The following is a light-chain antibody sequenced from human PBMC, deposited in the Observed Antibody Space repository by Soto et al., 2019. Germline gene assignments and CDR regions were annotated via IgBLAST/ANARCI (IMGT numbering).Light chain of an antibody. J-gene: IGLJ1*01. CDR3: QSYDSSLSGSYV. CDR2: GDT. Sequence: QSVLTQPPSVSGAPGQRVTISCPGSSSNIGAGYDVHWYQQLPGTAPQLLIYGDTIRPSGVPDRFSGSKSGSSASLAITGLQAEDEGDYYCQSYDSSLSGSYVFGTGTKVTVL. V-gene: IGLV1-40*01. CDR1: SSNIGAGYD.